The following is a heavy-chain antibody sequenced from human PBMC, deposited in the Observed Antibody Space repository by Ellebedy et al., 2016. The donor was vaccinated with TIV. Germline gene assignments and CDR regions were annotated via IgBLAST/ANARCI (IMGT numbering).Heavy chain of an antibody. CDR1: GFTFTSYA. CDR2: IYSAGST. Sequence: GGSLRLSCAASGFTFTSYAMSWVRQAPGKGLEWVSIIYSAGSTYYADSVKGRFTISRDNFNNMLYLYMNSLRAEETAVYYCAREQKIQPWLGRGGGMEVWGQGTKVTVSS. CDR3: AREQKIQPWLGRGGGMEV. J-gene: IGHJ6*02. D-gene: IGHD5-18*01. V-gene: IGHV3-23*03.